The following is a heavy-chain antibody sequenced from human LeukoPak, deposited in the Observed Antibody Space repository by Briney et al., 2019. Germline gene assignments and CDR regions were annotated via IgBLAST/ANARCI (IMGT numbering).Heavy chain of an antibody. CDR2: INPNSGGT. CDR1: GYTFTSYA. Sequence: WASVKVSCKASGYTFTSYAMNWVRQAPGQGLEWMGWINPNSGGTNYAQKFQGWVTMTRDTSISTAYMELSRLRSDDTAVYYCAREPEYGDYYFDYWGQGTLVTVSS. J-gene: IGHJ4*02. V-gene: IGHV1-2*04. D-gene: IGHD4-17*01. CDR3: AREPEYGDYYFDY.